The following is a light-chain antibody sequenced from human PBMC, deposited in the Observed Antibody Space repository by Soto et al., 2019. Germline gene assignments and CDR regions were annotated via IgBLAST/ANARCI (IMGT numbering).Light chain of an antibody. CDR3: QQYNTYPFT. V-gene: IGKV1-16*01. Sequence: DIQMTQSPSSLSASVGDRVTITCRASQGIRSYLAWFQQKPGEAPRSLIYAASSLQSGVQSRFSGSGSGTDFTLTISSLQPEDFATYHCQQYNTYPFTFGQGTRLEIK. J-gene: IGKJ5*01. CDR1: QGIRSY. CDR2: AAS.